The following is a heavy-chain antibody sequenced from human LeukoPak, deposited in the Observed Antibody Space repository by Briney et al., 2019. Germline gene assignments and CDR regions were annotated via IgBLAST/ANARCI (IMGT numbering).Heavy chain of an antibody. D-gene: IGHD6-13*01. Sequence: ASVKVSCKASGYTFTSYGISWVRQAPGQGLEWMGWISAYNGNTNYAQKLQGRVTMTTDTSTSTAYMELSSLRSEDTAVYYCARAPFIAAAGIFDYWGQGTLVTVSS. CDR3: ARAPFIAAAGIFDY. J-gene: IGHJ4*02. CDR2: ISAYNGNT. CDR1: GYTFTSYG. V-gene: IGHV1-18*01.